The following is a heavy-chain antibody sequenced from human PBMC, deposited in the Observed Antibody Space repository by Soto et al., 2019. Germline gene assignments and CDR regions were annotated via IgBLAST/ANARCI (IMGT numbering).Heavy chain of an antibody. V-gene: IGHV3-23*01. CDR3: ARVHSSSLDY. J-gene: IGHJ4*02. CDR2: ISGSGGST. CDR1: GFTFSSYA. Sequence: EVQLLESGGGLVQPGGSLRLSCAASGFTFSSYAMSWVRQAPGKGLERVSAISGSGGSTYYADSVKGRFTISRDTSKTTLYLQMNSLRAEDTAVYYCARVHSSSLDYWGQGTLVTVSS. D-gene: IGHD6-13*01.